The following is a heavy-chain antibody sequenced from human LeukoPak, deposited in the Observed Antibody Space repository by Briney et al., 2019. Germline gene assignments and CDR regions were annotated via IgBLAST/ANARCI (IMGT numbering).Heavy chain of an antibody. D-gene: IGHD3-10*01. CDR1: GFTFSSYS. CDR3: ARSELGYNYYYMDV. V-gene: IGHV3-21*01. CDR2: ISSSSSYI. J-gene: IGHJ6*03. Sequence: PGGSLRLSCAASGFTFSSYSMNWVRQAPGKGLEWVSSISSSSSYIHYADSVKGRFTISRDNAKKSLYLQMNSLRAEDTAVYYCARSELGYNYYYMDVWGKGTTVTISS.